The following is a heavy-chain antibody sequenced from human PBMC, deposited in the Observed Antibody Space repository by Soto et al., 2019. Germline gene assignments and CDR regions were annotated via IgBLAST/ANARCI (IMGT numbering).Heavy chain of an antibody. D-gene: IGHD6-6*01. V-gene: IGHV1-18*04. CDR3: ARDQESIAARAYYYGMDV. CDR2: ISAYNGNT. CDR1: GYTFTSYG. J-gene: IGHJ6*02. Sequence: ASVKVSCKASGYTFTSYGISWVRQAPGQGLEWMGWISAYNGNTNYAQKLQGRVTMTTDTSTSTAYMELRSLRSDDTAVYYCARDQESIAARAYYYGMDVWGQGTTVTVSS.